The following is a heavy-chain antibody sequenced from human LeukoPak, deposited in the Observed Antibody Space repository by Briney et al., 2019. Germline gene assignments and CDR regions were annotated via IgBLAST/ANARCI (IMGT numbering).Heavy chain of an antibody. Sequence: PSETLSLTCTVSGGSISSSSYYWGWIRQPPGKGLEWIGSIYYSGSTYYNPSLKSRVTISVDTSKNQFSLKLSSVTAADTAVYXXXXXPHMQWLVRVFDYWGQGTLVTVSS. CDR1: GGSISSSSYY. CDR2: IYYSGST. J-gene: IGHJ4*02. D-gene: IGHD6-19*01. CDR3: XXXPHMQWLVRVFDY. V-gene: IGHV4-39*01.